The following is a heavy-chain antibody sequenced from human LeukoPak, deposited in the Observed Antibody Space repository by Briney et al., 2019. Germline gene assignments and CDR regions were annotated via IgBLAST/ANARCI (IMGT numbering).Heavy chain of an antibody. CDR1: GGTFSSYA. Sequence: SVKVSCKASGGTFSSYAISWVRQAPGQGLEWMGGIIPIFGTANYAQKFQGRVTITADESTSTAYMELSSLRSEDTAVYYCASKAPLHYSYYYYYGMDVWGQGTTVTISS. V-gene: IGHV1-69*13. CDR3: ASKAPLHYSYYYYYGMDV. D-gene: IGHD1-26*01. J-gene: IGHJ6*02. CDR2: IIPIFGTA.